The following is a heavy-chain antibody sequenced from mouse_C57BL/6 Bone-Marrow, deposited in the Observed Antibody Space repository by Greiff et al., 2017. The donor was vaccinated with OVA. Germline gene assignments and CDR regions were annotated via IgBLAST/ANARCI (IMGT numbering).Heavy chain of an antibody. J-gene: IGHJ1*03. CDR3: AREDDYGSFDWYFDV. Sequence: QVQLKQPGAELVKPGASVKLSCKASGYTFTSYWMHWVKQRPGQGLEWIGKIHPNSGSTNYNEKFKSKATLTVDKSSSTAYMQLSSLTSEDSAVYYCAREDDYGSFDWYFDVWGTGTTVTVSS. CDR2: IHPNSGST. V-gene: IGHV1-64*01. CDR1: GYTFTSYW. D-gene: IGHD1-1*01.